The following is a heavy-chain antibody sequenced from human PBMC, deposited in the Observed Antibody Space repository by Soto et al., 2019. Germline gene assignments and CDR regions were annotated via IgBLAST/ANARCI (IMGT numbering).Heavy chain of an antibody. J-gene: IGHJ4*02. CDR2: INPSGGST. CDR3: ARDPAAAPQGD. V-gene: IGHV1-46*01. D-gene: IGHD6-13*01. Sequence: QVQLVQSGAEVKKPGASVKVSCKAFGYTFTSYYMHWVRQAPGQGLEWMGIINPSGGSTSYAQKFQGRDTMTRDTSTSTVYMELSSLRSEDTAVYYCARDPAAAPQGDWGQGTLVTVSS. CDR1: GYTFTSYY.